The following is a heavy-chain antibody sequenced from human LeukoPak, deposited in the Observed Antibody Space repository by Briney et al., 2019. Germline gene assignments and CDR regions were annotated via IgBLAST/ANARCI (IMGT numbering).Heavy chain of an antibody. CDR2: IYHSGST. D-gene: IGHD3-10*01. CDR3: ARDQRGAGTDY. Sequence: PSETLSLTFTVSGYSISSGYYWGWIRQPPGKGLEWIGSIYHSGSTYYNPSLKSRVTISVDTSKNQFSLKLSSVTAADTAVYYCARDQRGAGTDYWGQGTLVTVSS. J-gene: IGHJ4*02. V-gene: IGHV4-38-2*02. CDR1: GYSISSGYY.